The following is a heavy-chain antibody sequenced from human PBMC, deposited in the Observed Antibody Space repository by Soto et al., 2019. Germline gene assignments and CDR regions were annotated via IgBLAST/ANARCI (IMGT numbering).Heavy chain of an antibody. CDR1: GYTFTSYA. Sequence: ASVKVSCKASGYTFTSYAMHWVRQAPGQRLEWMGWINAGNGNTKYSQKFQGRVTITRDTSASTAYMELSSLRSEDTAVYYCARPTMTYYYGSESYNFQHWSQGTLVTVSS. CDR3: ARPTMTYYYGSESYNFQH. CDR2: INAGNGNT. V-gene: IGHV1-3*01. J-gene: IGHJ1*01. D-gene: IGHD3-10*01.